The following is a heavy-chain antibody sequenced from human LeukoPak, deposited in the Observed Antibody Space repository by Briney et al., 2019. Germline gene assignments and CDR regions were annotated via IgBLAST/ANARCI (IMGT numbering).Heavy chain of an antibody. D-gene: IGHD4/OR15-4a*01. CDR1: GYTFTSYN. J-gene: IGHJ4*02. Sequence: VASVKVSCKTSGYTFTSYNLHWVRQAPGQRLEWMGIIKPSGDHTNYAQKFQDRVTMTRDTSASTVYMELSSLRAEDTAVYYCARRAGAYSHPYDYWGQGTLVTVSS. CDR2: IKPSGDHT. V-gene: IGHV1-46*01. CDR3: ARRAGAYSHPYDY.